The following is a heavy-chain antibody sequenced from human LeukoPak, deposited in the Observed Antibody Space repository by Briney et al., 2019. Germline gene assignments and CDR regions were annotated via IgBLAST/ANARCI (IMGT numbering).Heavy chain of an antibody. Sequence: GSLRLSCAASGFTVSSNYMSWVRQPPGKGLEWIGEIYHSGSINYNPSLKSRVTISVDKSKNQFSLKLSSVTAADTAVYYCARVPRSGISYDILPEGFDPWGQGTLVTVSS. V-gene: IGHV4-4*02. CDR1: GFTVSSNY. D-gene: IGHD3-9*01. CDR2: IYHSGSI. CDR3: ARVPRSGISYDILPEGFDP. J-gene: IGHJ5*02.